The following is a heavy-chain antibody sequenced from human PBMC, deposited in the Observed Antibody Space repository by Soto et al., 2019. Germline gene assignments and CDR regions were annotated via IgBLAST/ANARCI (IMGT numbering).Heavy chain of an antibody. CDR2: ISSSSSYI. J-gene: IGHJ6*02. CDR1: GFTFSSYS. Sequence: GGSLRLSCAASGFTFSSYSMNWVRQAPGKGLEWVSSISSSSSYIYYADSVKGRFTISRDNAKNPLYLQMNSLRAEDTAVYYCARIEAYYDFWSGYHYGMDVWGQGTTVTVSS. D-gene: IGHD3-3*01. V-gene: IGHV3-21*01. CDR3: ARIEAYYDFWSGYHYGMDV.